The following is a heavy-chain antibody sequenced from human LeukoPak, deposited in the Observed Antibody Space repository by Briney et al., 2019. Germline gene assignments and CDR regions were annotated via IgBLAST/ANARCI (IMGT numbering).Heavy chain of an antibody. D-gene: IGHD2/OR15-2a*01. CDR3: ARDNRDLDY. Sequence: GGSLRLSCAATGFTFSSYGMHGVRQAPGKGLEWVAVIWYDGSNKYYADSVKGRFTISRDNSKNTLYLQMNSLRAEDTAVYYCARDNRDLDYWGQGTLVTVSS. V-gene: IGHV3-33*01. CDR1: GFTFSSYG. J-gene: IGHJ4*02. CDR2: IWYDGSNK.